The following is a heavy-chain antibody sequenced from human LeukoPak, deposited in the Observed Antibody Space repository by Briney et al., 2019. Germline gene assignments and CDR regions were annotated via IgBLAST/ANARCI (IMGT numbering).Heavy chain of an antibody. CDR1: GASIRSGDYY. CDR2: IYDSGST. D-gene: IGHD2-15*01. Sequence: SQTLSLTCTVSGASIRSGDYYWSWIRQPPGKGLEWIGYIYDSGSTYYNPSLKSRITTSVDTSENRFSLKLSSVTATDTAVYYCARDCSGGSCYGAFDIWGQGTMVTVSS. J-gene: IGHJ3*02. CDR3: ARDCSGGSCYGAFDI. V-gene: IGHV4-30-4*01.